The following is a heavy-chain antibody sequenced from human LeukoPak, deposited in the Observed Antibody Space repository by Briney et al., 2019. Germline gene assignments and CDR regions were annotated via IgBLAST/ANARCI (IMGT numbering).Heavy chain of an antibody. CDR3: ARGGNRWNWYYYGSGSNRELDY. CDR2: MNPNSGNT. CDR1: GYTFTSYD. V-gene: IGHV1-8*01. D-gene: IGHD3-10*01. J-gene: IGHJ4*02. Sequence: GASVKVSCKASGYTFTSYDINWVRQATGQGLEWMGRMNPNSGNTGYAQKFQGRVTMTRNTSISTAYMKLSSLRSEDTAVYYCARGGNRWNWYYYGSGSNRELDYWGQGTLVTVSS.